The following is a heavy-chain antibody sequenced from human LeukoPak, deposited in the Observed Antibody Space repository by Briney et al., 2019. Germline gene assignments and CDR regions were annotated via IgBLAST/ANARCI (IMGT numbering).Heavy chain of an antibody. J-gene: IGHJ4*02. CDR3: GKAGPVGGYQDYFDY. Sequence: GGSLRLSCAASGFTFSSYAMSWVRQAPGQGLEWVSATSGSGGSTYYADSVKGRFTISRDNSKNTLYLQMNSLRAEDTAVYYCGKAGPVGGYQDYFDYCGQGTLVTVSS. CDR1: GFTFSSYA. CDR2: TSGSGGST. D-gene: IGHD3-16*01. V-gene: IGHV3-23*01.